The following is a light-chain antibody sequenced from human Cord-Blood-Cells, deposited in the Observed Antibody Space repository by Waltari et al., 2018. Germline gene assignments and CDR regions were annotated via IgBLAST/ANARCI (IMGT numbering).Light chain of an antibody. J-gene: IGLJ3*02. CDR3: MIWHSSAWV. CDR1: SGINVGTYR. V-gene: IGLV5-45*01. CDR2: YKSDSDK. Sequence: QAVLTQPASLSASPGASASLTCTLRSGINVGTYRIYWYQQKPGSPPQYLLSYKSDSDKQQGSGVPSRFSGSKDASANAGILLISGRQSEDEADYYCMIWHSSAWVFGGGTKLTVL.